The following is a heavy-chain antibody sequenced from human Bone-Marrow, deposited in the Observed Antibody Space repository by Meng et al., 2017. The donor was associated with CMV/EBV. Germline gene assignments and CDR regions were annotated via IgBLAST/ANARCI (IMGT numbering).Heavy chain of an antibody. CDR1: GFTFSSYA. CDR3: ARRDWGSDAFDI. D-gene: IGHD7-27*01. J-gene: IGHJ3*02. V-gene: IGHV3-69-1*01. Sequence: GESLKISCAASGFTFSSYAMSWVRQAPGKGLGCVSSISSSSTIYYADSVKGRFTISRDNSKNTLYLQMNSLRVEDTAVYYCARRDWGSDAFDIWGPGTMVTVSS. CDR2: ISSSSTI.